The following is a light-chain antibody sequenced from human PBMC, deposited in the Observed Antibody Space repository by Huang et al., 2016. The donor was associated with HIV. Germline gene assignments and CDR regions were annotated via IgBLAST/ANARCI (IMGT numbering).Light chain of an antibody. J-gene: IGKJ2*01. CDR3: QQYSDWYT. CDR1: PSVSSN. CDR2: GAS. Sequence: EIVMPQSPATLSVSPGERATLSCRASPSVSSNLAWYQQMPGQAPRLLIYGASTRATGIPARFSGSGSGTEFTLTISSLQSEDFAVYYCQQYSDWYTFGQGTKLESK. V-gene: IGKV3-15*01.